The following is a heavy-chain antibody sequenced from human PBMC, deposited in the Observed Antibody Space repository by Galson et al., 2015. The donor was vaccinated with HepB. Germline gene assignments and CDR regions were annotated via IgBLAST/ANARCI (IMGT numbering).Heavy chain of an antibody. J-gene: IGHJ4*02. CDR1: GFTFSGSA. V-gene: IGHV3-73*01. D-gene: IGHD6-13*01. Sequence: SLRLSCAASGFTFSGSAMHWVRQASGKGLEWVGRIGSKAHNYATAYVASVKGRFTISRDDSRSTAYLQMNSLKTEDTAVYYCTRLGDLSGYSSKWGQGTLVTVSS. CDR3: TRLGDLSGYSSK. CDR2: IGSKAHNYAT.